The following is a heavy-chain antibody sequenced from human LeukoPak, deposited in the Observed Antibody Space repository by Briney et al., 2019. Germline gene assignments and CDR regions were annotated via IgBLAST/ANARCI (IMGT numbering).Heavy chain of an antibody. CDR2: IYYSGST. D-gene: IGHD4-23*01. Sequence: SETLSLTCTVSGGSISSYYWSWIRQPPGKGLEWIGYIYYSGSTNYNPSLKSRVTISVDTSKNQFSLKLSSVTAADTAVYYCARLTVAGSGSWFDPWGQGTLVTVSS. CDR3: ARLTVAGSGSWFDP. CDR1: GGSISSYY. V-gene: IGHV4-59*01. J-gene: IGHJ5*02.